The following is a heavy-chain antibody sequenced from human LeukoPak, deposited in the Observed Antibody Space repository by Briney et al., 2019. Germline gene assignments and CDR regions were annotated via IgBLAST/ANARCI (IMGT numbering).Heavy chain of an antibody. J-gene: IGHJ4*02. D-gene: IGHD4-17*01. CDR3: ARAGGSTVSHSDY. CDR2: ISTGSSDI. V-gene: IGHV3-21*01. CDR1: GFIFSSYS. Sequence: GGSLRLSCGASGFIFSSYSMKWVRQAPGKGLEWVSSISTGSSDIYYVDSVKGRFTISRDNAKNSLYLQMNSLRAEDTAVYYCARAGGSTVSHSDYWGQGTLVTVSS.